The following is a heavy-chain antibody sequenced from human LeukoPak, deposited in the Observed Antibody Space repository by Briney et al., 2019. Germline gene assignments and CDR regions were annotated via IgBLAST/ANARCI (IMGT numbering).Heavy chain of an antibody. Sequence: GRSLRLSCAASGFTFSSYAMHWVRQAPGKGLEWVAVISYDGSNKYYADSVKGRFTISRDNSKNTLYLQMNSLRAEDTAVYYCARDSAGVRYSSYERHNYYYYYGMDVWGQGTTVTVSS. CDR2: ISYDGSNK. J-gene: IGHJ6*02. CDR1: GFTFSSYA. CDR3: ARDSAGVRYSSYERHNYYYYYGMDV. V-gene: IGHV3-30-3*01. D-gene: IGHD5-12*01.